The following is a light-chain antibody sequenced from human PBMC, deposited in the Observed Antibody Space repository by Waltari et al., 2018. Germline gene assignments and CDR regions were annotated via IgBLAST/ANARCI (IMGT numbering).Light chain of an antibody. CDR1: SSDADDYNY. V-gene: IGLV2-8*01. CDR2: EVS. Sequence: QSALTQPPSASGSPGPSVTISCTGTSSDADDYNYVSWYQQQPGKAPKLILHEVSKRPSGVPDRFSGSESANTASLTVSGLQAEDEADYYCSSYAGSNNLVFGGGTKLTVL. J-gene: IGLJ2*01. CDR3: SSYAGSNNLV.